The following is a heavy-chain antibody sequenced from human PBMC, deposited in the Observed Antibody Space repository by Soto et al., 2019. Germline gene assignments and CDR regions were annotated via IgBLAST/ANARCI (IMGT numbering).Heavy chain of an antibody. CDR3: ARSGGSGIYSYLSLDY. CDR2: INAGNGNT. J-gene: IGHJ4*01. Sequence: ASVKVSCKASGYTFTSYAMHWVRQAPGQRLEWMGWINAGNGNTKYSQKFQGRVTISVDRSRTQFSLQLSSVTAADTAVYYCARSGGSGIYSYLSLDYWGHGTLVTVSS. V-gene: IGHV1-3*01. CDR1: GYTFTSYA. D-gene: IGHD3-10*01.